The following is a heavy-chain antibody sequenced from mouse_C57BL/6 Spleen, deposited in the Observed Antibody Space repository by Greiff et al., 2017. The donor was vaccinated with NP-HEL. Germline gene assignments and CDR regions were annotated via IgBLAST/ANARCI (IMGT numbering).Heavy chain of an antibody. J-gene: IGHJ4*01. V-gene: IGHV1-22*01. D-gene: IGHD1-1*01. Sequence: VQLQQSGPELVKPGASVKMSCKASGYTFTDYNMHWVKQSHGKSLEWIGYINPNNGGTSYNQKFKGKATLTVNKSSSTAYMELRSLTSEDSAVYYCASPYYYGEAMDYWGQGTSVTVSS. CDR2: INPNNGGT. CDR3: ASPYYYGEAMDY. CDR1: GYTFTDYN.